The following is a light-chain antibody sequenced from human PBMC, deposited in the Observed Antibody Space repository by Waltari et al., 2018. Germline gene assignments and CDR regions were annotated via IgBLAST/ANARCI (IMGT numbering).Light chain of an antibody. CDR2: GAT. Sequence: EIVLTQSPGTLSLSPGEGATLSCRASQSVSSSYLAWYQQKPGQAPRLVIYGATSRATGIPDRFSGSGSGTDLTLTISGLEPEDFAVYYCQQYGSSPWTFGQGTKVEIK. J-gene: IGKJ1*01. CDR3: QQYGSSPWT. CDR1: QSVSSSY. V-gene: IGKV3-20*01.